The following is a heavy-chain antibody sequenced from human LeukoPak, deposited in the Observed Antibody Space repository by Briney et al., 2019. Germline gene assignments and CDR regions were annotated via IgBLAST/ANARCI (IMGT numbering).Heavy chain of an antibody. CDR1: GGSISSYY. D-gene: IGHD3-10*01. Sequence: SETLSLTCTVSGGSISSYYWSWIRQPPGKGLEWIGYIYYSGSTNYNPSLKSRVTISVDTSKNQFSLKLSSVTAADTAVYYCARSSVLWLGELGRDYYFDYWGQGTLVTVSS. J-gene: IGHJ4*02. CDR3: ARSSVLWLGELGRDYYFDY. V-gene: IGHV4-59*01. CDR2: IYYSGST.